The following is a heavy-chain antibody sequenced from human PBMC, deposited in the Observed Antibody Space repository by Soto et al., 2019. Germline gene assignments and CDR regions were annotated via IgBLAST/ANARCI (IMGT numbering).Heavy chain of an antibody. V-gene: IGHV1-3*01. J-gene: IGHJ4*02. Sequence: QVQLVQSGAEVKKPGASGKDSCKASGYTFTSYAMHWVRQAPGQRLEWMGWINAGNGNTKYSQKFQGRVTITRDTSASTAYMELSSLRSEDTAVYYCARGPGGPDGPGDYWGQGTLVTVSS. CDR1: GYTFTSYA. D-gene: IGHD2-15*01. CDR3: ARGPGGPDGPGDY. CDR2: INAGNGNT.